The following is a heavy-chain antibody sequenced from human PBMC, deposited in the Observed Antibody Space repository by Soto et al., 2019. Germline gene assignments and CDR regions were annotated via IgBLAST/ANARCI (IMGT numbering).Heavy chain of an antibody. D-gene: IGHD3-22*01. CDR2: ITGNGGT. Sequence: GGSLRLSCAASGFTFRIYAMSWVRQAPGKGLEWVSTITGNGGTSYADFVRGRFTISRDNSKNTLYLQMNSLRAEDTAVYYCAKDAPGSGWLSDYWGQGALVTVSS. J-gene: IGHJ4*02. CDR1: GFTFRIYA. V-gene: IGHV3-23*01. CDR3: AKDAPGSGWLSDY.